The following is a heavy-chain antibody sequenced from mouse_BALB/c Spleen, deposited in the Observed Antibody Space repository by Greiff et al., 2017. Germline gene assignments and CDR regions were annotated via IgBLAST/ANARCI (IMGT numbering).Heavy chain of an antibody. Sequence: VQLHQSGAELAKPGASVKMSCKASGYTFTSYWMHWVKQRPGQGLEWIGYINPSTGYTEYNQKFKDKATLTADKSSSTAYMQLSSLTSEDSAVYYYARWGYGNYWYFDVWGAGTTVTVSS. CDR2: INPSTGYT. J-gene: IGHJ1*01. CDR3: ARWGYGNYWYFDV. V-gene: IGHV1-7*01. D-gene: IGHD2-10*02. CDR1: GYTFTSYW.